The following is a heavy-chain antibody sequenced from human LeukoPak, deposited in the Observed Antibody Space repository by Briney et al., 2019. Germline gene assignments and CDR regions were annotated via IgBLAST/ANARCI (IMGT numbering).Heavy chain of an antibody. CDR1: GGSISSSSYY. V-gene: IGHV4-39*07. CDR2: IYYSGST. D-gene: IGHD2-2*01. CDR3: AKFRRLGYCSSTSCSAFDY. Sequence: SETLSLTCTVSGGSISSSSYYWGWIRQPPGKGLEWIGSIYYSGSTYYNPSLKSRVTISVDTSKNQFSLKLSSVTAADTAVYYCAKFRRLGYCSSTSCSAFDYWGQGTLVTVSS. J-gene: IGHJ4*02.